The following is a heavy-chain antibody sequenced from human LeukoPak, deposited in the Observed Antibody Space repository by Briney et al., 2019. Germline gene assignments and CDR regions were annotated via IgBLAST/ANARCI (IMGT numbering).Heavy chain of an antibody. Sequence: SETLSLTCTVSGYSISSGYYWGWIRQPPGKGLEWIGSIYHSGSTYYNPSLKSRVTISVDTSKNQFSLKLSSVTAADTAVYYCAREGRYCSSTSCVSGWFDPWGQGTLVTVSS. V-gene: IGHV4-38-2*02. CDR2: IYHSGST. J-gene: IGHJ5*02. CDR3: AREGRYCSSTSCVSGWFDP. D-gene: IGHD2-2*01. CDR1: GYSISSGYY.